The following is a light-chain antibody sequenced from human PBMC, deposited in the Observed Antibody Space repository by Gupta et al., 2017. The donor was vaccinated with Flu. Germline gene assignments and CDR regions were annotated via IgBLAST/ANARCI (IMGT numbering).Light chain of an antibody. Sequence: DIQMTQSPSSLSAFVGERVTITCRASKGITNSLVWFHQKPGKAPRSLIFAASTAQSGVPSRFSGGGSAKAFSLTINNLQPEDFATYYCQQYETNPPTFGQGTKLEIK. CDR3: QQYETNPPT. J-gene: IGKJ2*01. V-gene: IGKV1-16*01. CDR1: KGITNS. CDR2: AAS.